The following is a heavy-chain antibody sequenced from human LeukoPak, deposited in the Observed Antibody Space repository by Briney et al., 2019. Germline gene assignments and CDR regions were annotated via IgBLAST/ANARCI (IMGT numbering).Heavy chain of an antibody. CDR3: ATDPFYYYDSSGYYPFDY. CDR1: GFTFSNAW. Sequence: PGGSLRLSCAASGFTFSNAWMSWVRQAPGKGQEWVGRIKSQTDGGTTDYAAPVKGRFTISRDDSKNTLYLQMNSLKTEDTAVYYCATDPFYYYDSSGYYPFDYWGQGTLVTVSS. CDR2: IKSQTDGGTT. J-gene: IGHJ4*02. V-gene: IGHV3-15*01. D-gene: IGHD3-22*01.